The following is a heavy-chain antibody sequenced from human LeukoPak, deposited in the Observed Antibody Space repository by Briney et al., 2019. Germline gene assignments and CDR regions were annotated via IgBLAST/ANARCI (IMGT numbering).Heavy chain of an antibody. Sequence: PSETLSLTRAVSGYSISSGYYWGWIRQPPGKGLEWIGSIYHSGSTYYNPSLKSRVAISVATSKNQFSLKLSSVTAADTAVYYCARHGIAAPADWFDPWGQGTLVTVSS. CDR2: IYHSGST. CDR1: GYSISSGYY. CDR3: ARHGIAAPADWFDP. V-gene: IGHV4-38-2*01. J-gene: IGHJ5*02. D-gene: IGHD6-13*01.